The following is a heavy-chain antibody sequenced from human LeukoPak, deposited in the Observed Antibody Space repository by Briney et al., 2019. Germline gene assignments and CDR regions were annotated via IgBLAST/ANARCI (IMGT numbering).Heavy chain of an antibody. V-gene: IGHV3-74*01. CDR1: GFTFSGYW. Sequence: GGSLRLSCAASGFTFSGYWMHWVRQAPGKGLVWVSRINSNGGTTTYADSVKGRFSISRDNAKNTLYLQMNSLRAEDTAVYYCARDLGDYGGWSAFDIWGQGTMVTVSA. CDR3: ARDLGDYGGWSAFDI. D-gene: IGHD4-23*01. CDR2: INSNGGTT. J-gene: IGHJ3*02.